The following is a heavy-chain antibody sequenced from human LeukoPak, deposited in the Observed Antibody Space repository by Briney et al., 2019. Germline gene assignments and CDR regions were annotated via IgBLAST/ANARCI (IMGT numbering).Heavy chain of an antibody. J-gene: IGHJ6*03. CDR2: INHSGST. CDR1: GGSFSGYY. CDR3: ARRPRAYYYSMDV. Sequence: SETLSLTCAVYGGSFSGYYWSWIRQPPGKGLEWIGEINHSGSTNYNPSLKSRVTISVDTSKNQFSLKLSSVTAADTAVYYCARRPRAYYYSMDVWGKGTTVTISS. V-gene: IGHV4-34*01.